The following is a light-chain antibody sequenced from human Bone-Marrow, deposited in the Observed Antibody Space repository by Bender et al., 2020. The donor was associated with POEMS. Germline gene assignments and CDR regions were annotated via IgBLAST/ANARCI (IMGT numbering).Light chain of an antibody. V-gene: IGLV1-44*01. CDR3: ATWDDSLTGLV. J-gene: IGLJ2*01. CDR2: SNN. Sequence: QSVLTQPPSASGTPGQRVTISCSGSTSNIGDNTVTWYQQLPGTAPKLLIYSNNQRPSGVPDRYSGSKSGTSASLAISWLQSEDDANYFCATWDDSLTGLVFGGGTKLTVL. CDR1: TSNIGDNT.